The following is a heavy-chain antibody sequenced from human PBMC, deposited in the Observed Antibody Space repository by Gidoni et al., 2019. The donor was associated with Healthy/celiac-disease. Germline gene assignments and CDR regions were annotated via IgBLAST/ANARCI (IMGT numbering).Heavy chain of an antibody. CDR3: AIDDSSGYYSDDY. V-gene: IGHV1-69*01. Sequence: QVQLVQSGAEVKKPGSSVMVSCKASGGTFSSYAISWVQQAPGQGLEWMGGIIPTFGTANCAQKFQGRVTITADESTSTAYMELSSLRSEDTAVYYCAIDDSSGYYSDDYWGQGTLVPVSS. J-gene: IGHJ4*02. CDR2: IIPTFGTA. CDR1: GGTFSSYA. D-gene: IGHD3-22*01.